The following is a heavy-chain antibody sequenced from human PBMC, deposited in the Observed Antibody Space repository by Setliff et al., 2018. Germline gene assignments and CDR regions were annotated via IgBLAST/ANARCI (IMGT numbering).Heavy chain of an antibody. Sequence: GGSLRLSCAASGFTLSEYNMNWVRQAPGKGPEWVSYIGHNSRTIHYADSVKGRFTVSRDNAKNSLYLQMDSLRVEDTAVYYCARGYCGDCYSYLGSWGQGTLVTVSS. CDR3: ARGYCGDCYSYLGS. CDR1: GFTLSEYN. J-gene: IGHJ5*02. V-gene: IGHV3-48*01. CDR2: IGHNSRTI. D-gene: IGHD2-21*02.